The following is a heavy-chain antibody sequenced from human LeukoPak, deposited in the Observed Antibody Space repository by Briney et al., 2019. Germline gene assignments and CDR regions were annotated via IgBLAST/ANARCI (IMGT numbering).Heavy chain of an antibody. CDR3: ARRGYSSWYLDY. Sequence: SVKVSCKASGGTFSSYAISWVRQAPGQGLEWMGGIIPIFGTANYAQKLQGRVTMTTDTSTSTAYMELRSLRSDDTAVYYCARRGYSSWYLDYWGQGTLVTVSS. J-gene: IGHJ4*02. V-gene: IGHV1-69*05. CDR1: GGTFSSYA. CDR2: IIPIFGTA. D-gene: IGHD6-13*01.